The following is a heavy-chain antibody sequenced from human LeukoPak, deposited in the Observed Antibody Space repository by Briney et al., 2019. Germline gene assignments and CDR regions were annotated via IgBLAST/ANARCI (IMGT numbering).Heavy chain of an antibody. CDR3: ATPYSSSPPADY. D-gene: IGHD6-6*01. V-gene: IGHV4-39*01. Sequence: SETLSLTCTVSGGSISSSSYYWGWIRQPPGKGLEWIGSTYYSGSTYYNPSLKSRVTISVDTSKNQFSLKLSSVTAADTAVYYCATPYSSSPPADYWGQGTLVTVSS. J-gene: IGHJ4*02. CDR1: GGSISSSSYY. CDR2: TYYSGST.